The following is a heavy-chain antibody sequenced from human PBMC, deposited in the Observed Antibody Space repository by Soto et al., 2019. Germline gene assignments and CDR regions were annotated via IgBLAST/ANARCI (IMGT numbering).Heavy chain of an antibody. J-gene: IGHJ4*02. CDR3: ARQGEVDYGDYWGYFDY. CDR1: GFTFSSYW. CDR2: IKQDGSEK. Sequence: GGSLRLSCAASGFTFSSYWMSWVRQAPGKGLEWVANIKQDGSEKYYVDSVKGRFTISRDNAKNSLYLQMNSLRAEDTAVYYCARQGEVDYGDYWGYFDYWGQGTLVTVSS. V-gene: IGHV3-7*01. D-gene: IGHD4-17*01.